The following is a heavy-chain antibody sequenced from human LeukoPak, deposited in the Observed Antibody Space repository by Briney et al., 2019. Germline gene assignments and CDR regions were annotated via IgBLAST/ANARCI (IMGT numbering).Heavy chain of an antibody. V-gene: IGHV3-11*01. CDR1: GFTFSDYY. Sequence: AGGSLRLSCAASGFTFSDYYMSWIRQAPGKGLEWVSYISSSGSTIYYADSVKGRFTISRDNAKNSLYLQMNSLRAEDTAVYYCARRVSGSYYRTSENWFDPWAQGTLVTVSS. J-gene: IGHJ5*02. CDR3: ARRVSGSYYRTSENWFDP. D-gene: IGHD3-10*01. CDR2: ISSSGSTI.